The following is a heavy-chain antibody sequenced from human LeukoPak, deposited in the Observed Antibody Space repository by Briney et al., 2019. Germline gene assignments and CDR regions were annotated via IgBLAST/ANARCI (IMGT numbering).Heavy chain of an antibody. CDR3: ARTYYDFWSGHGEAWFDP. D-gene: IGHD3-3*01. J-gene: IGHJ5*02. V-gene: IGHV4-30-4*01. CDR1: GGSISSGDYY. CDR2: IYYSGST. Sequence: SETLSLTCTVSGGSISSGDYYWSWIRQPPGKGLEWIGYIYYSGSTYYNPSLKSRVTISVDTSKNQFSLKLGSVTAADTAVYYCARTYYDFWSGHGEAWFDPWGQGTLVTVSS.